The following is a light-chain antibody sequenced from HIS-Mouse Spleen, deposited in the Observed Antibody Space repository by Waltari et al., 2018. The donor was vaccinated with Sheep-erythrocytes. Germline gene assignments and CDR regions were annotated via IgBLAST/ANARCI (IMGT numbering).Light chain of an antibody. CDR1: SSDVGWYKY. J-gene: IGLJ1*01. Sequence: QSALTQPRSVSGSPGPSVTISCTGTSSDVGWYKYVPWYQQHQGKAPKLMIYDVSKRPSGVPDRFSGSKSGNTASLTISGLQAEDEADYYCCSYAGSYNHVFATGTKVTVL. CDR2: DVS. V-gene: IGLV2-11*02. CDR3: CSYAGSYNHV.